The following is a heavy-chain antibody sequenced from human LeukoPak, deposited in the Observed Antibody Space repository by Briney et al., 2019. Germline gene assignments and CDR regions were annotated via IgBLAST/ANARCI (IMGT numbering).Heavy chain of an antibody. J-gene: IGHJ4*02. D-gene: IGHD6-13*01. CDR3: AKDFRDSSSWYDY. Sequence: GGSLRLSCAASGFTFSRYIVSWVRQAPGKGPEGVANMRQDGSETFYVDSVKGRFTISRDNAKNSLYLQMNSLRAEDTAVYYCAKDFRDSSSWYDYWGQGTLVTVSS. CDR1: GFTFSRYI. V-gene: IGHV3-7*01. CDR2: MRQDGSET.